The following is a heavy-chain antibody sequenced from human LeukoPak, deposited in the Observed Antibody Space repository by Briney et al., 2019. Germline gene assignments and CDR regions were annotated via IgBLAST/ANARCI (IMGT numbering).Heavy chain of an antibody. CDR2: ISASGGST. D-gene: IGHD3-16*01. J-gene: IGHJ6*02. V-gene: IGHV3-23*01. CDR1: GITLSSLA. CDR3: ARGGGLDV. Sequence: GSLRLSCAASGITLSSLAERLVRQGSGEGLEWVSGISASGGSTYYADSVRGRFTISRDNAKNSLYLQMSNLRAEDTAVYFCARGGGLDVWGQGATVTVSS.